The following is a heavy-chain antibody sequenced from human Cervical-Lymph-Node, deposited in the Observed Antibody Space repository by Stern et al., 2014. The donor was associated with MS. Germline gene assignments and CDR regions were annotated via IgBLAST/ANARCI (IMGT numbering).Heavy chain of an antibody. J-gene: IGHJ4*02. CDR3: AHRRRDESSGFDY. Sequence: QITLKESGPTLVKPTQTLTLTCSFSGFSLSTSGVGVVWIRQPPGKALEWLALIYWDDDKLYSPSLKSRLTIAMDTSKDRVVLTVTNMDPVDTATYYCAHRRRDESSGFDYWGQGALVTVSS. D-gene: IGHD3-22*01. CDR2: IYWDDDK. CDR1: GFSLSTSGVG. V-gene: IGHV2-5*02.